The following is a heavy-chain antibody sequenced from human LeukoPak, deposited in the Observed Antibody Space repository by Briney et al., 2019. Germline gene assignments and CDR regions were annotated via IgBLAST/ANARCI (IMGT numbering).Heavy chain of an antibody. J-gene: IGHJ4*02. CDR1: GFTFNNYG. Sequence: GGSLRLSCAASGFTFNNYGMHWVRQAPGKGLEWVAVISYDGRNKHYPDSVKGRFTISRDISTDTLWLQMDSLRTEDTAVYYCAKGPLRGTAAAIDYWGQGTLVTVST. D-gene: IGHD2-2*01. CDR2: ISYDGRNK. CDR3: AKGPLRGTAAAIDY. V-gene: IGHV3-30*18.